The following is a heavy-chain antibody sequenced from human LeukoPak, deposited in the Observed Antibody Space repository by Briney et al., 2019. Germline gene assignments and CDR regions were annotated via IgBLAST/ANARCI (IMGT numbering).Heavy chain of an antibody. CDR1: GYTFTSYD. D-gene: IGHD6-19*01. CDR3: ARGIAVAGSNWFDP. J-gene: IGHJ5*02. Sequence: ASVKVSCKASGYTFTSYDINWVRQAPGQGLEWMGWMNPNSGNTGYAQKFQGRVTMTRNTSISTAYMELSSLRSEDTAVYYCARGIAVAGSNWFDPWGQGTLVTVSS. CDR2: MNPNSGNT. V-gene: IGHV1-8*01.